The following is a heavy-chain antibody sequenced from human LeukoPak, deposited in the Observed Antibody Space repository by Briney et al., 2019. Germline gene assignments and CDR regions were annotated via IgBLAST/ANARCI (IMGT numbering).Heavy chain of an antibody. J-gene: IGHJ6*03. CDR3: ARATYYYDSSGYYYPEIYYYYYYMDV. D-gene: IGHD3-22*01. CDR2: IYYSGST. CDR1: GGSFSGYY. Sequence: PSETLSLTCAVYGGSFSGYYWSWIRQPPGKGLEWIGYIYYSGSTNYNPSLKRQVTISVDTSKKQFSLKLSYVTAADTAVYYCARATYYYDSSGYYYPEIYYYYYYMDVWGKGTTVTISS. V-gene: IGHV4-59*01.